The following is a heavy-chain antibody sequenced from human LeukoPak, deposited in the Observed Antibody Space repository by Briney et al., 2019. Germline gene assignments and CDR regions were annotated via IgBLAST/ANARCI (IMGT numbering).Heavy chain of an antibody. Sequence: ASVKVSCKASGFIFTKYGISWVRQAPGQGLEWMGGIIPIFGTANYAQKFQGRVTITADESTSTAYMELSSLRSEDTAVYYCARGQYPQGAFDIWGQGTMVTVSS. J-gene: IGHJ3*02. D-gene: IGHD4-11*01. V-gene: IGHV1-69*13. CDR3: ARGQYPQGAFDI. CDR2: IIPIFGTA. CDR1: GFIFTKYG.